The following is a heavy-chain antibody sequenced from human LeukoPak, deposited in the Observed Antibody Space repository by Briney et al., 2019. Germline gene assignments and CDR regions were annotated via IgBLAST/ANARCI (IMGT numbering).Heavy chain of an antibody. Sequence: PGGSLRLSCAASGFTFSDYYMSWIRQAPGKGLEWVSYISSSGSTIYYADSVKGRFTISRDNSKNTLYLQMNSLRAEDTAVYYCAKSNTLSSTSHEPYFDYWGQGTLVTVSS. CDR2: ISSSGSTI. D-gene: IGHD2-2*01. J-gene: IGHJ4*02. CDR1: GFTFSDYY. CDR3: AKSNTLSSTSHEPYFDY. V-gene: IGHV3-11*01.